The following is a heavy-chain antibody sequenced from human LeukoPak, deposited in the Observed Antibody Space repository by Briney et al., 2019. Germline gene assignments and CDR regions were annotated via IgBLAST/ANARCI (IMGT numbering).Heavy chain of an antibody. CDR1: EFXFSSYD. V-gene: IGHV3-21*01. J-gene: IGHJ4*02. Sequence: GGSLRLSCAASEFXFSSYDINWVRQAPGKGLEWVSSISDSSSYIYYADSVKGRFTISRDNAKNSLLLQMNSLRAEDTAVYYCARVGCSGGGCPIDYWGQGTLVTVSS. CDR3: ARVGCSGGGCPIDY. CDR2: ISDSSSYI. D-gene: IGHD2-15*01.